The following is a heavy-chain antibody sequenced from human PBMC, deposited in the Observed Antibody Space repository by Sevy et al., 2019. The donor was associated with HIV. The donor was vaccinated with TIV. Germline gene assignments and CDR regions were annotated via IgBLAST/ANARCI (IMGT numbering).Heavy chain of an antibody. CDR2: IYYSGST. J-gene: IGHJ6*02. D-gene: IGHD6-19*01. CDR1: GGSISSYY. CDR3: ASSIAVAGTAYYYYGMDV. Sequence: SETLSLTCTVSGGSISSYYWSWIRQPPGKGLEWIGYIYYSGSTNYNPSLMSRVTISVDTSKNQFSLKLSSVTAADTAVYYCASSIAVAGTAYYYYGMDVWGQGTTVTVSS. V-gene: IGHV4-59*01.